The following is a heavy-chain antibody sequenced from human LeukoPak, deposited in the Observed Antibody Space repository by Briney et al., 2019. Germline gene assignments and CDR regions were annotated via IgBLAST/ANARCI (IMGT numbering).Heavy chain of an antibody. CDR3: AKVGGSGWRFDY. V-gene: IGHV3-23*01. J-gene: IGHJ4*02. Sequence: GGSLRLSCAASGFTFSSYAMSWVRQAPGKGLEWVSAISGSSGSTYYADSVKGRFTISRDNSKNTLYLQMNSLRAEDTAVYYCAKVGGSGWRFDYWGQGTLVTVSS. D-gene: IGHD6-19*01. CDR1: GFTFSSYA. CDR2: ISGSSGST.